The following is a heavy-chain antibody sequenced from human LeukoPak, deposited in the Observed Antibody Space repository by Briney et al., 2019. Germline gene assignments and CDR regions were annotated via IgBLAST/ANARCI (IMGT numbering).Heavy chain of an antibody. CDR1: GFTFDDYA. D-gene: IGHD3-9*01. Sequence: PGGSLRLSCAASGFTFDDYAMHWVRQAPGKGLEWVSGISWNSGSIGYADSVKGRFTISRDNAKNSLYLQMNSLRAEDTAVYYCARGGASYYDILTGDDAFDIWGQGTMVTVSS. V-gene: IGHV3-9*01. J-gene: IGHJ3*02. CDR3: ARGGASYYDILTGDDAFDI. CDR2: ISWNSGSI.